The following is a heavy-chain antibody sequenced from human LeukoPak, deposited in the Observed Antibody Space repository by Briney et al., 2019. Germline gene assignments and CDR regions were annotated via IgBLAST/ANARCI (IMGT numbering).Heavy chain of an antibody. CDR1: GGSFSGYY. CDR2: INHSGST. Sequence: PSETLSLTCAVYGGSFSGYYWSWIRQPPGKGLEWIGEINHSGSTNYNPSLKSRVTISVDTSKNQFSLKLSSVTAADTAVYYCARGRLELPWSYYYYMDVWGKGTTVTVSS. D-gene: IGHD1-7*01. CDR3: ARGRLELPWSYYYYMDV. J-gene: IGHJ6*03. V-gene: IGHV4-34*01.